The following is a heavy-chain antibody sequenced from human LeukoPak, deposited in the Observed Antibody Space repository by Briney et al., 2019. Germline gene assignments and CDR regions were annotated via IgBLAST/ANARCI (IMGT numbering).Heavy chain of an antibody. D-gene: IGHD3-16*02. V-gene: IGHV4-39*07. Sequence: SETLSLTCTVSGGSISSSSYYWGWIRQPPGRGREWLGSIYYSGSTYYNPSLKSRVTISVDTSKNQFSLKLSSVTAADTAVYYCARTYYDYVWGSYRFDYWGQGTLVTVSS. J-gene: IGHJ4*02. CDR3: ARTYYDYVWGSYRFDY. CDR2: IYYSGST. CDR1: GGSISSSSYY.